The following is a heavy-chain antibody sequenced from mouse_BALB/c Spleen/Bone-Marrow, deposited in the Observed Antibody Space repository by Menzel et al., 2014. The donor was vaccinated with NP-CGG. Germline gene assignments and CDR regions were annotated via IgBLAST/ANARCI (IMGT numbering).Heavy chain of an antibody. Sequence: EVQGVESGGGLVKPGGSLKLSCAASGFAFSSYDMSWVRQTPEKRLEWVAYISNGGGSTYYADTVKGRFTISRDNAKNTLYLQMSSLKSEDTAMYYCARQILRGFGYWGQGTPVTVSA. CDR1: GFAFSSYD. V-gene: IGHV5-12-1*01. CDR3: ARQILRGFGY. J-gene: IGHJ3*02. CDR2: ISNGGGST. D-gene: IGHD1-1*01.